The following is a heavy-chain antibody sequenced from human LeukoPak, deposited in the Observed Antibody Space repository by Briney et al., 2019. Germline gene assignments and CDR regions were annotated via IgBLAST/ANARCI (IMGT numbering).Heavy chain of an antibody. V-gene: IGHV3-49*04. CDR1: GFTFGDYA. CDR3: TSSGSYLQGDY. J-gene: IGHJ4*02. D-gene: IGHD1-26*01. CDR2: IRSKAYGGTT. Sequence: GGSLRLSCTTSGFTFGDYAMSWVRQAPGKGLEWVGFIRSKAYGGTTEYAPSVKGRFTISRDDSKSIAYLQMNSLKTEDTAVYYCTSSGSYLQGDYWGQGTLVTVSS.